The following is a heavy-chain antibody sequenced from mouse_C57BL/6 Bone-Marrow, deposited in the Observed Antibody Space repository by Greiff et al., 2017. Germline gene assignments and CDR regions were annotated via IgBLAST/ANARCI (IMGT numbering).Heavy chain of an antibody. V-gene: IGHV5-9-1*02. D-gene: IGHD2-3*01. CDR1: GFTFSSYA. J-gene: IGHJ3*01. Sequence: EVKLMESGEGLVKPGGSLKLSCAASGFTFSSYAMSWVRQTPEKRLEWVAYISSGGDYIYYADTVKGRFTISRDNARNTLYLQMSSLKSEDTAMYYCTSGWLLPFAYWGQGTLVTVSA. CDR2: ISSGGDYI. CDR3: TSGWLLPFAY.